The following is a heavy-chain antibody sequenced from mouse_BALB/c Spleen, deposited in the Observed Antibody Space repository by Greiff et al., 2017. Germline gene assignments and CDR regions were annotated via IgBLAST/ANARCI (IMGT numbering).Heavy chain of an antibody. CDR2: ISTYYGDA. V-gene: IGHV1S137*01. D-gene: IGHD1-1*01. CDR1: GYTFTDYA. J-gene: IGHJ2*01. Sequence: QVHVKQSGAELVRPGVSVKISCKGSGYTFTDYAMHWVKQSHAKSLEWIGVISTYYGDASYNQKFKGKATMTVDKSSSTAYMELARLTSEDSAIYYCARSLRSTYFDYWGQGTTLTVSS. CDR3: ARSLRSTYFDY.